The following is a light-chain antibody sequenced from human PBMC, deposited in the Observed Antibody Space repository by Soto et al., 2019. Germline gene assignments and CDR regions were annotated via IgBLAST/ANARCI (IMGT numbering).Light chain of an antibody. V-gene: IGKV3-15*01. Sequence: EIVLTQSPATLSVSPGERVTFSCRASQSVSTRLAWYQHKPGQAPRLLISGASAGATGIPPRFSGSGSGTDFTLTISSLRPEDFATYYCQQYDTYSTFGGGTKVDIK. CDR3: QQYDTYST. CDR2: GAS. CDR1: QSVSTR. J-gene: IGKJ4*01.